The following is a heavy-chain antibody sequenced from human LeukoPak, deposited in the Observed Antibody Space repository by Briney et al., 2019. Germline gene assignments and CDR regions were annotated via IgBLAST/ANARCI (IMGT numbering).Heavy chain of an antibody. CDR2: IGGRGGST. CDR1: GFIFSDYG. Sequence: GGSLRLSCAASGFIFSDYGMSWVRQAPGKGLEWVSTIGGRGGSTYYADSVKGRFTISRDNSKNTLYLQMNSLRAEDTAVYYCAKVYSKWFYDAFDFWGQGTMVTVSS. CDR3: AKVYSKWFYDAFDF. D-gene: IGHD3-22*01. J-gene: IGHJ3*01. V-gene: IGHV3-23*01.